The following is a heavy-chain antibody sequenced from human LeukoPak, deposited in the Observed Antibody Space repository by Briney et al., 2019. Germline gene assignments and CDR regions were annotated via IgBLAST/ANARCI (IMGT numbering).Heavy chain of an antibody. Sequence: GGSLRLSCAASGFTFGAYTINWVRQAPGKGLEWVSCIFSRSESILYADSVKGRFTISRDNAKNLLYLQMDSLRVEDTAVYYCARDFFHSSESRPFDYWGQGTLDTVSS. V-gene: IGHV3-21*06. D-gene: IGHD3-22*01. CDR1: GFTFGAYT. CDR3: ARDFFHSSESRPFDY. J-gene: IGHJ4*02. CDR2: IFSRSESI.